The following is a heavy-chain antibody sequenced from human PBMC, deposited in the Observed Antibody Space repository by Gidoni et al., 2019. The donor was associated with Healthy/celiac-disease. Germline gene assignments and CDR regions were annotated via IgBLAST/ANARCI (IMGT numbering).Heavy chain of an antibody. D-gene: IGHD3-22*01. Sequence: EVQLLESGGGLVQPGGSLRLSCAASGFTFSSYAMSWVRQAPGKGLEWVSAIRGSGGSTYYADSVKGRFTISRDNSKNTLYLQMNSLRAEDTAVYYCAKRNDSSGYYGWYFDLWGRGTLVTVSS. CDR1: GFTFSSYA. CDR3: AKRNDSSGYYGWYFDL. J-gene: IGHJ2*01. CDR2: IRGSGGST. V-gene: IGHV3-23*01.